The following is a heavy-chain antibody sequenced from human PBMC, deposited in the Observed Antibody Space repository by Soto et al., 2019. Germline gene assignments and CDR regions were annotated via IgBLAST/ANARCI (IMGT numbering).Heavy chain of an antibody. CDR3: ARDQREYSSGWKTFDY. CDR1: GFTFSSYS. V-gene: IGHV3-21*01. D-gene: IGHD6-19*01. CDR2: ISSSSSYI. Sequence: GGSLRLSCAASGFTFSSYSMNWVRQAPGKGLEWVSSISSSSSYIYYADSVKGRFTISRDNAKNSLYLQMNSLRAEDTAVYYCARDQREYSSGWKTFDYWGQGTLVTVSS. J-gene: IGHJ4*02.